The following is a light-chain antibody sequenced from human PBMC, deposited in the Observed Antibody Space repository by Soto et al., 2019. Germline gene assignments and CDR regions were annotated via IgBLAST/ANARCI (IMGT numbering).Light chain of an antibody. CDR2: DAS. V-gene: IGKV1-16*01. J-gene: IGKJ1*01. CDR1: QGINHY. CDR3: QQYESYSPWT. Sequence: DIQMTQSPSSLSASVGDRVTITCRASQGINHYLAWFQQKPGKAPKLLIYDASTLQSGVPSRYSGSGSGTEFTLTISNLQPDDFATYYCQQYESYSPWTFGQGTKVDIK.